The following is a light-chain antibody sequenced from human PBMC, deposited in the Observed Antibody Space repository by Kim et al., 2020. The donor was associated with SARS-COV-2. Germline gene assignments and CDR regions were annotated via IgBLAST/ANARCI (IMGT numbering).Light chain of an antibody. V-gene: IGKV3D-15*01. CDR1: QSVSSN. Sequence: VSPGESSNLSCRASQSVSSNLAWYQEKPGQAPRLLIYGASTRATGIPARFSGSGSGTEFTLTISSLQSEDFAVYYCQQYNNWPLTFGGGTKVDIK. CDR2: GAS. J-gene: IGKJ4*01. CDR3: QQYNNWPLT.